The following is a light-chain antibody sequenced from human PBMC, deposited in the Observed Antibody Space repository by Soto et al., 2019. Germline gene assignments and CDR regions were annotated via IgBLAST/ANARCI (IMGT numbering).Light chain of an antibody. CDR2: EVT. CDR1: NTDVGQGKS. V-gene: IGLV2-14*01. J-gene: IGLJ1*01. CDR3: VSYTDTDTLV. Sequence: QSALTQPASVSGSRGQSITISCFGRNTDVGQGKSVSWYQQGPGKAPKLLIFEVTNRPSGISSRFSGLRSGNTASLTISGLQPDDEGDYYCVSYTDTDTLVFGTGTKVTVL.